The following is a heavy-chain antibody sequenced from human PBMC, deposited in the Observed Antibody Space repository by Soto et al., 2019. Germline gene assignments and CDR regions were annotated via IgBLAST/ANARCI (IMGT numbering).Heavy chain of an antibody. Sequence: SETLSLTCTVSGGSISSYYWNWIRQSPGKGLEWIGYMYYSGSTKYNPSLKSRVTISLDTSKNQFSLNLRSVTAADTAVYYCARGTVSVVAAHKYTAAFDFRGQGTMVTVSS. D-gene: IGHD2-15*01. V-gene: IGHV4-59*01. CDR1: GGSISSYY. J-gene: IGHJ3*01. CDR2: MYYSGST. CDR3: ARGTVSVVAAHKYTAAFDF.